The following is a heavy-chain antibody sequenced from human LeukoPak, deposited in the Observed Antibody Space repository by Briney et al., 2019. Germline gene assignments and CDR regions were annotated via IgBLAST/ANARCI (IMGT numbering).Heavy chain of an antibody. Sequence: PSETLSLTCAVYGGSFSGYYWSWIRQPPGKGLEWIGEINHSGSTNYNPSLKSRVTISVDTSKNQFSLKLSSVTAADTAVYYCACLHRYYYGSGSYIYDYWGQGTLVTVSS. J-gene: IGHJ4*02. CDR2: INHSGST. V-gene: IGHV4-34*01. CDR1: GGSFSGYY. D-gene: IGHD3-10*01. CDR3: ACLHRYYYGSGSYIYDY.